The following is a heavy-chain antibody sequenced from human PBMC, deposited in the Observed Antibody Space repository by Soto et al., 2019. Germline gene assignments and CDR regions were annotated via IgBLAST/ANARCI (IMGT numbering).Heavy chain of an antibody. J-gene: IGHJ4*02. Sequence: ASVKVSCKASGGTFSSYTISWVRQAPGQGLEWMGRIIPILGIANYAQKFQGRVTITADKSTSTAYMERSSLRSEDTAVYYCARESDGSGSYLDYWGQGTLVTVSS. CDR1: GGTFSSYT. CDR2: IIPILGIA. V-gene: IGHV1-69*04. D-gene: IGHD3-10*01. CDR3: ARESDGSGSYLDY.